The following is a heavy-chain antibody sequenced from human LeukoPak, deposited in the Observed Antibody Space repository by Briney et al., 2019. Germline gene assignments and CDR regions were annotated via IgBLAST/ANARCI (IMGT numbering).Heavy chain of an antibody. J-gene: IGHJ5*02. Sequence: SVKVSFKASGGTFSSYAISWVRQSPGQGLERKGRIIPIFGTANYAQKFQGRVTITTDESTSTAYMELSSLRSEDTAVYYCARDSGYSYGFNWFDPWGQGTLVTVSS. CDR3: ARDSGYSYGFNWFDP. V-gene: IGHV1-69*05. D-gene: IGHD5-18*01. CDR2: IIPIFGTA. CDR1: GGTFSSYA.